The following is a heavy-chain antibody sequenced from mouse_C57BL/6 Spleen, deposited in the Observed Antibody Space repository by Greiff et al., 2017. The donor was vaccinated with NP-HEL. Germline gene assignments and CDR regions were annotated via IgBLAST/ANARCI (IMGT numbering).Heavy chain of an antibody. CDR2: IHPNSGST. J-gene: IGHJ4*01. D-gene: IGHD2-13*01. CDR1: GYTFTSYW. Sequence: QVQLQQPGAELVKPGASVKLSCKASGYTFTSYWMHWVKQRPGQGLEWIGMIHPNSGSTNYNEKFKSKATLTVDKSSSTAYMQLSSLTSEDSAVYYCGSPCDGNAMDYWGQGTTVTVAS. V-gene: IGHV1-64*01. CDR3: GSPCDGNAMDY.